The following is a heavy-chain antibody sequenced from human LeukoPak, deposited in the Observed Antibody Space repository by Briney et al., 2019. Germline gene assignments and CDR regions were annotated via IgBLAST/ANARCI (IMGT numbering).Heavy chain of an antibody. J-gene: IGHJ4*02. CDR3: ARRNYDFWSGYYLDY. Sequence: SETLSLTCTVSGGSISSYYWSWIRQPPGKGLEWIGYIYTSGSTNHNPSLKSRVTISVDTSKNQFSLKLSSVTAADTAVYYCARRNYDFWSGYYLDYWGQGTLVTVSS. CDR2: IYTSGST. V-gene: IGHV4-4*09. CDR1: GGSISSYY. D-gene: IGHD3-3*01.